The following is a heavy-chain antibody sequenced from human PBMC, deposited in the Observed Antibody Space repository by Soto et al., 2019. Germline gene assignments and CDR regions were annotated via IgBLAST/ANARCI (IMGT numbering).Heavy chain of an antibody. V-gene: IGHV3-7*01. CDR3: ARHFFSGGISLFAP. CDR2: IKQDGSEK. D-gene: IGHD2-15*01. Sequence: PGGSLRLSCAASGFTFSSYWMSWVRQAPGKGLEWVANIKQDGSEKYYVDSVKGRFTISRDNAKNSLYLQMNSLRAEDTVFFFCARHFFSGGISLFAPWAQGPLVPVSS. J-gene: IGHJ5*02. CDR1: GFTFSSYW.